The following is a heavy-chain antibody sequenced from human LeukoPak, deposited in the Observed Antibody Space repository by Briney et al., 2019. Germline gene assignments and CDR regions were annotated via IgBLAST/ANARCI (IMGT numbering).Heavy chain of an antibody. CDR3: ARASMVQFGGDY. D-gene: IGHD3-16*01. CDR1: GFTFSSYS. CDR2: ISSSSSTI. J-gene: IGHJ4*02. V-gene: IGHV3-48*02. Sequence: GGSLRLSCTASGFTFSSYSMNWVRQATGEGLVWVSYISSSSSTIYYADSVKGRFTISRDNAKNSLYLQMNSLRDEDTAVYYCARASMVQFGGDYWGQGTLVTVSS.